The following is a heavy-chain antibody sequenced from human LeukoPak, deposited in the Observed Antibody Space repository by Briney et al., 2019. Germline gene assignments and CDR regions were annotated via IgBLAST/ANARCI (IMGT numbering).Heavy chain of an antibody. CDR3: AKPYSSSWYAAGLHY. Sequence: PGGSLRLSCAASGFTFTSYSMNWVRQAPGKGLEWVSYISSSDSTTYYADSVKGRFTISRDNSKNTLYLQMNSLRAEDTAVYYCAKPYSSSWYAAGLHYWGQGTLVTVSS. CDR1: GFTFTSYS. V-gene: IGHV3-48*01. J-gene: IGHJ4*02. CDR2: ISSSDSTT. D-gene: IGHD6-13*01.